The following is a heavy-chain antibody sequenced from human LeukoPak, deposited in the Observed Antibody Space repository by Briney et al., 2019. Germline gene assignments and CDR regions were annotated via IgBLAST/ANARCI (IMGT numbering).Heavy chain of an antibody. CDR2: ISWDGGST. CDR1: GFTFDDYA. Sequence: GGSLRLSCAASGFTFDDYAMHWVRQAPGKGLEWVPLISWDGGSTYYADSVKGRFTISRDNSKNSLYLQMNSLRAEDTALYYCAKDWQEMYSSGWYGSMDVWGKGTTVTVSS. J-gene: IGHJ6*03. D-gene: IGHD6-19*01. CDR3: AKDWQEMYSSGWYGSMDV. V-gene: IGHV3-43D*03.